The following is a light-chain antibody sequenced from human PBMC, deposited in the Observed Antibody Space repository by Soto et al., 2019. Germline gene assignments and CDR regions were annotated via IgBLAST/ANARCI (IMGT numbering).Light chain of an antibody. CDR1: QGISRG. CDR3: QQANTFPLT. V-gene: IGKV1-12*01. Sequence: DIQMTQSPSFVSASVGDRVTITCRASQGISRGLAWYQQRPGKAPGLLIYGASSLQSGVPSRYSGSGSETDFTLTISSLQPEDFATYYCQQANTFPLTFGQGTRLEIQ. CDR2: GAS. J-gene: IGKJ5*01.